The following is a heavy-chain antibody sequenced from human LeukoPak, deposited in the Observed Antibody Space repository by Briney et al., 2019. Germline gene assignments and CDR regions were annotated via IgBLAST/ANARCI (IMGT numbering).Heavy chain of an antibody. D-gene: IGHD2-21*02. CDR2: IWYDGSNK. CDR3: AREPSYCGGDCLDS. V-gene: IGHV3-33*01. J-gene: IGHJ4*02. CDR1: GFTFSSYG. Sequence: PGRSLRLSCAASGFTFSSYGMHWVRQAPGKGLEWVAVIWYDGSNKYYADSVKGRFTISRDNSKNTLYLQMNSLRAEDTAVYYCAREPSYCGGDCLDSWGQGNLVTVSS.